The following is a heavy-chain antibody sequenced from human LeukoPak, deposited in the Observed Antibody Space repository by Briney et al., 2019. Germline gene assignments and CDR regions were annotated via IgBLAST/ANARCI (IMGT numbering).Heavy chain of an antibody. CDR2: FYYSGST. Sequence: SETLSLTCTVSGDSVTSANHYWSWIRQPPGKGLEWIGYFYYSGSTNYNPSLKSRVSISVDTSKNQFSLKLSSVTAADTAVYYCARVNYYDSSGYYPEFDYWGQGTLVTVSS. V-gene: IGHV4-61*01. J-gene: IGHJ4*02. CDR1: GDSVTSANHY. D-gene: IGHD3-22*01. CDR3: ARVNYYDSSGYYPEFDY.